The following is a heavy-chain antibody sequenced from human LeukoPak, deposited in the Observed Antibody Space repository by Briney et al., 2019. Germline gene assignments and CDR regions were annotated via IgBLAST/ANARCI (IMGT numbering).Heavy chain of an antibody. CDR3: ARALEPSIAVIDY. CDR2: ISSSSSTI. CDR1: GFTFSSYS. D-gene: IGHD6-19*01. Sequence: GGSLRLSCAASGFTFSSYSMNWVRQAPGKGLEWVSYISSSSSTIYYADSVKGRFTISRDNAKNSLYLQMNGLRAEDTAVYYCARALEPSIAVIDYWGQGTLVTVSS. J-gene: IGHJ4*02. V-gene: IGHV3-48*01.